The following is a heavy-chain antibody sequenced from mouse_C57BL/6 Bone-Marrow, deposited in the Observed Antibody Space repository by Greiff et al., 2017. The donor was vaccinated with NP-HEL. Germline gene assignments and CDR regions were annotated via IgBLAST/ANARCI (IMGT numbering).Heavy chain of an antibody. V-gene: IGHV1-55*01. Sequence: QVQLQQSGAELVKPGASVKMSCKASGYTFTSYWITWVKQRPGQGLEWIGDIYPGSGSTNYNEKFKSKATLTVDTSSSTAYMQLSSLTSEDSAVYYCARDGYYTLYWYFDVWGTGTTVTVSS. CDR1: GYTFTSYW. CDR3: ARDGYYTLYWYFDV. D-gene: IGHD2-3*01. CDR2: IYPGSGST. J-gene: IGHJ1*03.